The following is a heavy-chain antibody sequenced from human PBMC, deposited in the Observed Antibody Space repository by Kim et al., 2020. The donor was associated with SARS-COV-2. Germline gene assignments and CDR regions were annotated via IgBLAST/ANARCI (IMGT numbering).Heavy chain of an antibody. CDR2: IRSKANSYAT. V-gene: IGHV3-73*01. J-gene: IGHJ3*02. CDR1: GVTFSGSA. CDR3: TSVPGTTLAFWDAFD. Sequence: GGSRRLSCAASGVTFSGSAMHWFRQASGKVLEWVGRIRSKANSYATAYAASVKGRFTISRDDSKNTAYLQMNSLKTEDTAVYYCTSVPGTTLAFWDAFD. D-gene: IGHD1-1*01.